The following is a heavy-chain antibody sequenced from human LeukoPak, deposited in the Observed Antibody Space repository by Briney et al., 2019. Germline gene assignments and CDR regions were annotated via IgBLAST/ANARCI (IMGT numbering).Heavy chain of an antibody. D-gene: IGHD4-17*01. V-gene: IGHV3-53*01. J-gene: IGHJ4*02. CDR1: GLIVSSTY. CDR2: IYSGGNT. CDR3: MRDNGDYVEY. Sequence: GGSLRLSCAASGLIVSSTYLTWVRQAPGKGLEWVSDIYSGGNTYYGDSVKGRFTISRDNSKNTLYLQINSLRAEDTAVYYCMRDNGDYVEYWGQGTLVTVSS.